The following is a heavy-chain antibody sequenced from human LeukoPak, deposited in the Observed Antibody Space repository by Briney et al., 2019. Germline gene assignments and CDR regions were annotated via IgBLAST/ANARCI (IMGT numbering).Heavy chain of an antibody. V-gene: IGHV4-30-2*01. Sequence: SETLSLTCTVSGGSISSGGYYWSWIRQPPGKGLERIGYIYHSGSTYYNPSLKSRVTISVDRSKNQFSLKLSSVTAADTAVYYCARAVTINWFDPWGQGTLVTVSS. CDR3: ARAVTINWFDP. D-gene: IGHD3-9*01. CDR1: GGSISSGGYY. CDR2: IYHSGST. J-gene: IGHJ5*02.